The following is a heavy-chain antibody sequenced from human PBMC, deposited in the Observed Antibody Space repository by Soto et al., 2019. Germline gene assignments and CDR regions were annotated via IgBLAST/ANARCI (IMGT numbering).Heavy chain of an antibody. D-gene: IGHD2-2*01. CDR3: ARLSIVVVPAANYYYGMDV. V-gene: IGHV5-10-1*01. Sequence: PGASLKISCKGSGYSFTSYWISWVRQMPGKGLEWMGRIDPSDSYTNYSPSFQGHVTISADKSISTAYLQWSSLKASDTAMYYCARLSIVVVPAANYYYGMDVWGQGTTVTVSS. CDR1: GYSFTSYW. J-gene: IGHJ6*02. CDR2: IDPSDSYT.